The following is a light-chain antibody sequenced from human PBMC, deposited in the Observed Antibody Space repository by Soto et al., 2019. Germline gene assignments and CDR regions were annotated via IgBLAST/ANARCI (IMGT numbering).Light chain of an antibody. Sequence: EIVLAQSPTSLSSSPGERATVSYRASHSISNYLAWYQQKPGQAPRLLIYDASTRATGIPARFSGSGSGTDFTLTISSLEPEDFAVYYCQQRSDWITVGQGTRLET. CDR2: DAS. CDR1: HSISNY. J-gene: IGKJ5*01. CDR3: QQRSDWIT. V-gene: IGKV3-11*01.